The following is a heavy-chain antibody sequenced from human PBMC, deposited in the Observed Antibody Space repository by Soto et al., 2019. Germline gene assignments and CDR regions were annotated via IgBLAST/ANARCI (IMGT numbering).Heavy chain of an antibody. CDR2: ISSSSSTI. J-gene: IGHJ4*02. D-gene: IGHD6-19*01. Sequence: EVQLVESGGGLVQPGGSLRLSCAASGFTFSSYSMNWVRQAPGKGLEWVSYISSSSSTIYYADSVKGRFTISRDNAKNSLYLQMNSLRAEETAVYYCARGPPAAVAGEFDYWGQGTLVTVSS. CDR1: GFTFSSYS. CDR3: ARGPPAAVAGEFDY. V-gene: IGHV3-48*01.